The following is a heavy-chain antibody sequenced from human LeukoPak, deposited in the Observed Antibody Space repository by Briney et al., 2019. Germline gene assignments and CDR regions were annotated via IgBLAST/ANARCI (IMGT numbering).Heavy chain of an antibody. V-gene: IGHV4-39*01. CDR1: GGSINSRSYY. Sequence: SSENLSLTCTVSGGSINSRSYYWGWIRQPPGKGLEWIGSIYYSGSTYHNPSLKSRVTISVDTSKNQFSLKLNSLTAADTAVYYCARQKGYYGSGSYYYFDYWGQGTLVTVSS. J-gene: IGHJ4*02. CDR2: IYYSGST. D-gene: IGHD3-10*01. CDR3: ARQKGYYGSGSYYYFDY.